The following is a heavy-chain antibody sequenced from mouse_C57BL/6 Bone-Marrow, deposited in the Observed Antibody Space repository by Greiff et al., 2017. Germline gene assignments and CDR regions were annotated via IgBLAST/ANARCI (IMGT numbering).Heavy chain of an antibody. CDR2: IYPGDGDT. D-gene: IGHD3-2*02. Sequence: QVQLQQSGPELVKPGASVKISCKASGYAFSRSWLNWVKQRPGKGLEWIGRIYPGDGDTNYNGKFKGKATLTADKSSSTAYMQLSSLTSEDSAVYFCARQLRSWFAYWGQGTLVTVSA. CDR1: GYAFSRSW. J-gene: IGHJ3*01. V-gene: IGHV1-82*01. CDR3: ARQLRSWFAY.